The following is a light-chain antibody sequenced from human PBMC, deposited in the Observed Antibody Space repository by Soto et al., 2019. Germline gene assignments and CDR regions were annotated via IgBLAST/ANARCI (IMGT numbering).Light chain of an antibody. Sequence: QSALTQPASVSGSPGQSFTISCTGTSSDDGGYNYVSWYQQHPGKAPKLMIYDVSNRPSGVSNRFSGSKSGNTASLTISGLQAEDEADYYCSSYTSSSTVVFGGGTQLTVL. CDR2: DVS. V-gene: IGLV2-14*01. CDR3: SSYTSSSTVV. J-gene: IGLJ2*01. CDR1: SSDDGGYNY.